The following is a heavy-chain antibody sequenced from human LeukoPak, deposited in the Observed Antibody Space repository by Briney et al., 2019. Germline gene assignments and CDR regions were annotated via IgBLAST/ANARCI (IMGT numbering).Heavy chain of an antibody. Sequence: PGGSLRLSCAASGFTFSSYAMRWVRQAPGKGLEWVSAITCGGGGKYDADSVKGRFTISRDNSKNTLYLQMDSLRSEDTAVYYCSRDITRGAAGYYFDYWDQGTLVTVSS. D-gene: IGHD1-26*01. CDR3: SRDITRGAAGYYFDY. J-gene: IGHJ4*02. CDR1: GFTFSSYA. CDR2: ITCGGGGK. V-gene: IGHV3-23*01.